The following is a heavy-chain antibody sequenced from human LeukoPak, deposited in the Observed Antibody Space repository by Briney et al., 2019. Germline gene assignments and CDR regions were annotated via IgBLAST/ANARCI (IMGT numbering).Heavy chain of an antibody. J-gene: IGHJ6*02. D-gene: IGHD3-16*01. CDR2: FDPEDGET. CDR3: ATAMITFGGVTSPRRYYYYGMDV. V-gene: IGHV1-24*01. CDR1: GYTLTELS. Sequence: GASVKVSCKVSGYTLTELSMHWVRQAPGKRLEWMGGFDPEDGETIYAQKFQGRATMTEDTSTDTAYMELSSLRSEDTAVYYCATAMITFGGVTSPRRYYYYGMDVWGQGTTVTVSS.